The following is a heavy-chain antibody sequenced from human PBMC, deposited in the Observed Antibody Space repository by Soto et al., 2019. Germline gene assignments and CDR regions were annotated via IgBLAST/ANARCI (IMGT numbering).Heavy chain of an antibody. Sequence: QVQPVQSGAEVKEPGASVRVSCKTSGYTFTGYYIHWVRQAPGQGLEWMGWINPNSGDAKYAQKFQGRVTMTRDTSTAYMELSTLRSDDTAVYYCARSLSTIGARPDYWGQGTLVTVSS. J-gene: IGHJ4*02. D-gene: IGHD6-6*01. CDR3: ARSLSTIGARPDY. CDR1: GYTFTGYY. V-gene: IGHV1-2*02. CDR2: INPNSGDA.